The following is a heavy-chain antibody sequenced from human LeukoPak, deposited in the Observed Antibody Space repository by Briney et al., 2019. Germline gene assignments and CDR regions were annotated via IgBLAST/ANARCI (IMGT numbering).Heavy chain of an antibody. V-gene: IGHV4-59*01. Sequence: SETLSLTCTVSGDSITDYYWSRLRQPPGKGLEWIGCMYYSGNTNYNPSLKSRVAMSIDTSKNQFSLNLSSVTATDTAVYYCARTRDGDKFDYWGQGTLVTVSS. CDR3: ARTRDGDKFDY. J-gene: IGHJ4*02. CDR2: MYYSGNT. CDR1: GDSITDYY. D-gene: IGHD5-24*01.